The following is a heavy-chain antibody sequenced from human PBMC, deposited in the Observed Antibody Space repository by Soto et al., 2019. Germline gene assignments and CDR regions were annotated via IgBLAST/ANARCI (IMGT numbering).Heavy chain of an antibody. Sequence: GGSLRLSCAASGFTFSSYAMSWVRQAPGKGLEWVSAISGSGGSTYYADSVKGRFTISRDNSKNTLYLQMNSLRAEDTAVYYCAKGRPKFGEFPMTPLDYWGQGTLVTVSS. D-gene: IGHD3-10*01. CDR2: ISGSGGST. J-gene: IGHJ4*02. V-gene: IGHV3-23*01. CDR1: GFTFSSYA. CDR3: AKGRPKFGEFPMTPLDY.